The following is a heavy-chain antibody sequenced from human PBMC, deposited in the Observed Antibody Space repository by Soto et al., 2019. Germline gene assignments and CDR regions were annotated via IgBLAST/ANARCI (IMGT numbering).Heavy chain of an antibody. D-gene: IGHD3-3*01. Sequence: ASVKFSCKASGYTFTSYAMHWVRQAPGQRLEWMGWINAGNGNTKYSQKFQGRVTITRDTSASTAYMELSSLRSEDTAVYYCARGGDFWSGYYPDYYYYGMDVWGQGTTVTVSS. CDR2: INAGNGNT. CDR1: GYTFTSYA. V-gene: IGHV1-3*01. J-gene: IGHJ6*02. CDR3: ARGGDFWSGYYPDYYYYGMDV.